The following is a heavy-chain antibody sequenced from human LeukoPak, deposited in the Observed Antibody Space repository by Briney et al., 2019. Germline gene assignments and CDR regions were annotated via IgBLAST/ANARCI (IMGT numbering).Heavy chain of an antibody. V-gene: IGHV3-9*01. CDR3: AKDAVAGFFQYMDV. J-gene: IGHJ6*03. CDR2: ISWNSGSI. D-gene: IGHD6-19*01. CDR1: GYSISSGYY. Sequence: LSLTCTVSGYSISSGYYWGWIRQSPGKGLEWVSGISWNSGSIVYADSVKGRFTISRDNAKNSLYLQMNSLRAEDTAFYYCAKDAVAGFFQYMDVWGKGTTVIISS.